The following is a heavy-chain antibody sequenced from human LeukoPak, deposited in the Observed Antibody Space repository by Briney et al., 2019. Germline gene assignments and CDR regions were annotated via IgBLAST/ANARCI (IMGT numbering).Heavy chain of an antibody. Sequence: GGSLRLSCAASGFTFSSYEMNWVRQAPGKGLEWVSYISSSGSTIYYADSVKGRFTISRDNAKNSLYLQMNSLRAEDTAVYYCARDPADIVVDTAMYGIWGQGTMVTASS. V-gene: IGHV3-48*03. CDR2: ISSSGSTI. CDR1: GFTFSSYE. J-gene: IGHJ3*02. CDR3: ARDPADIVVDTAMYGI. D-gene: IGHD5-18*01.